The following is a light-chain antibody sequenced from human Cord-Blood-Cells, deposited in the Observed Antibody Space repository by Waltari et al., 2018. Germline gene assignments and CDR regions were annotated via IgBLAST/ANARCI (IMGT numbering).Light chain of an antibody. Sequence: ELVMTQSPATLSVSLGQSPTPPCRASQSVSSNLAWYQQKPGQAPRLLIYGASTRATGIPARFSGSGSGTEFTLTISSLQSEDFAVYYCQQYNNWPPLTFGGGTKVEIK. J-gene: IGKJ4*01. CDR1: QSVSSN. CDR2: GAS. CDR3: QQYNNWPPLT. V-gene: IGKV3-15*01.